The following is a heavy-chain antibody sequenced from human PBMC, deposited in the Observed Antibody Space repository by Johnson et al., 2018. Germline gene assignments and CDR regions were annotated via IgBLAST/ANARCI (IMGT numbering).Heavy chain of an antibody. CDR3: ARDGGEIATNVYYYYMDV. Sequence: QVQLQESGPGLVKPSETLSLTCTVSGGSISSYYWSWIRQPPGKGLEWIGYISYSGTTNYNPSLKSRVTISVDTSKSQFSLKLSSVTAADTVLYYCARDGGEIATNVYYYYMDVWGKGTTVTVSS. CDR1: GGSISSYY. V-gene: IGHV4-59*01. J-gene: IGHJ6*03. CDR2: ISYSGTT. D-gene: IGHD5-24*01.